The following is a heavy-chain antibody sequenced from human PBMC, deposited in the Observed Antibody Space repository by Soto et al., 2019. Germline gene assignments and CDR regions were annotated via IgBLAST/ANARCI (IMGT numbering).Heavy chain of an antibody. V-gene: IGHV3-30-3*01. Sequence: QVQLVESGGDVVQPGRSLRLSCAASGFTFSSYAMHWVRQAPGKGLEWVAVISYDGSNKYYADSVKGRFTISRDNSKNTLYLQMNSLRAEDTAVYYCARALARSNYPDSGMDVWGQGTTVTVSS. CDR2: ISYDGSNK. J-gene: IGHJ6*02. CDR1: GFTFSSYA. D-gene: IGHD4-4*01. CDR3: ARALARSNYPDSGMDV.